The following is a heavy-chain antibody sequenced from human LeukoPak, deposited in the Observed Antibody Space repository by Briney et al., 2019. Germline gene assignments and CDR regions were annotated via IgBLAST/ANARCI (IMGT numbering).Heavy chain of an antibody. Sequence: VASVKVSCKASGYTFTSYGITWVRQAPGQGLEWMGWVSAYADNTNYVQKIQGRVTMTTDTSTSTAYMEPRSLRSDDTAVYYCARDCIGCHGFDYWGQGTLVTVSS. J-gene: IGHJ4*02. CDR1: GYTFTSYG. D-gene: IGHD2-15*01. CDR2: VSAYADNT. CDR3: ARDCIGCHGFDY. V-gene: IGHV1-18*01.